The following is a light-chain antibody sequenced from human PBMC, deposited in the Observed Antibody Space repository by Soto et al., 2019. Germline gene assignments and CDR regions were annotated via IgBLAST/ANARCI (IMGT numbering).Light chain of an antibody. CDR2: NDN. CDR1: NIATYS. CDR3: QLWDNKNDEVV. Sequence: SYELTQPPSVSLAPGKTARITCGGNNIATYSVHWYRQKPGQAPVLVISNDNDRPSGIPDRFSGSNSGHTATLTIRRVEVGDEPDYYCQLWDNKNDEVVFGRGTKLTVL. J-gene: IGLJ2*01. V-gene: IGLV3-21*04.